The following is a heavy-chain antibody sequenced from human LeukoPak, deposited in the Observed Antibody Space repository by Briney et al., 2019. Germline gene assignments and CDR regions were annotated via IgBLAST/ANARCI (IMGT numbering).Heavy chain of an antibody. V-gene: IGHV1-69*06. CDR3: ASRYCSSTSCYVYPANN. CDR1: GGTFSSYA. CDR2: IIPIFGTA. J-gene: IGHJ4*02. D-gene: IGHD2-2*01. Sequence: SVKVSCKASGGTFSSYAISWVRQAPGQGLEWMGGIIPIFGTANYAQKFQGRVTITADKSTSTAYMELSSLRSEDTAVYYCASRYCSSTSCYVYPANNWGQGTLVTVSS.